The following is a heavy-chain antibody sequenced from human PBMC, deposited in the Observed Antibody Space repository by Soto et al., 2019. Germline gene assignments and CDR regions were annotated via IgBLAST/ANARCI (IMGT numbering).Heavy chain of an antibody. CDR3: ARGYYYDSSGYSLDAFDI. CDR2: ISYDGSNK. D-gene: IGHD3-22*01. CDR1: GFTFSSYA. J-gene: IGHJ3*02. V-gene: IGHV3-30-3*01. Sequence: QVQLVESGGGVVQPGRSLRLSCAASGFTFSSYAMHWVRQAPGKGLEWVAVISYDGSNKYYADSVKGRFTISRDNSKNTLYLQMNSLRAEDKDVYYCARGYYYDSSGYSLDAFDIWGQGTMVTVSS.